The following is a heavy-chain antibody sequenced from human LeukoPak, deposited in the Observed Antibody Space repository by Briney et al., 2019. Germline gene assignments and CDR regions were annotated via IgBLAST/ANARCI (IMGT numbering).Heavy chain of an antibody. CDR2: ISSSSSYI. V-gene: IGHV3-21*01. J-gene: IGHJ6*02. D-gene: IGHD4-11*01. Sequence: PGGSLRLSCAASGFTFSSYSMNWVRQAPGKGLEWVSSISSSSSYIYYADSVKGRFTISRDNAKNSLYLQMNGLRAEDTAVYYCARDDYSNPTSSYYYYGMDVWGQGTTVTVSS. CDR3: ARDDYSNPTSSYYYYGMDV. CDR1: GFTFSSYS.